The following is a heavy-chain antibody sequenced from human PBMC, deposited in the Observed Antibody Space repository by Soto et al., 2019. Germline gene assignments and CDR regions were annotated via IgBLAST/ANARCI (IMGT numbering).Heavy chain of an antibody. CDR2: ISSNGGST. D-gene: IGHD3-16*02. CDR3: VKDRWIDY. V-gene: IGHV3-64D*06. Sequence: WGSLRLSCSASGFAFVSYAIHLVRQSPLKGLEYASSISSNGGSTYYADSVKGRFTISRDNSKNTLYLQMSSLRAEDTAVYYCVKDRWIDYWGQGTLVTVSS. CDR1: GFAFVSYA. J-gene: IGHJ4*02.